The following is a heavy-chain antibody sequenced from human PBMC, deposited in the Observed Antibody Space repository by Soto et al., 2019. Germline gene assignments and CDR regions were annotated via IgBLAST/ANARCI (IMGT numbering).Heavy chain of an antibody. CDR3: ARGIFILAAAGLHAFLI. J-gene: IGHJ3*02. V-gene: IGHV3-21*01. CDR2: ISSSSSYI. D-gene: IGHD6-13*01. CDR1: GFTFSSYS. Sequence: PGGSLRLSCAASGFTFSSYSMNWVRQAPGKGLEWVSSISSSSSYIYYADSVKGRFTISRDNAKNSLYLQMNSLRAEDTAVYYCARGIFILAAAGLHAFLIWCQATIVSV.